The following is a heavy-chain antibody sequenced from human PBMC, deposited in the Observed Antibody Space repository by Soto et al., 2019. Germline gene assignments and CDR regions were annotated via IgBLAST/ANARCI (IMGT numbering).Heavy chain of an antibody. J-gene: IGHJ6*03. V-gene: IGHV3-7*04. CDR2: IKQDGSEK. CDR3: ARVPSTRDIWSYGVVGKYYYYYMDA. D-gene: IGHD1-7*01. Sequence: EVQLVESGGGVVQPGGSLRLSCAASGFSFSHYCMSWVRQAPGKRLEWVANIKQDGSEKYDVDSVKGRFTISRDNAKNSRFLQMDSLRDEDTAVYYCARVPSTRDIWSYGVVGKYYYYYMDAWCKGTTVTVSS. CDR1: GFSFSHYC.